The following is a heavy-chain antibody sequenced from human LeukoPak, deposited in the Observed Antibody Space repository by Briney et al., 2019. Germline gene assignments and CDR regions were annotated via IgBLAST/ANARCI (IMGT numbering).Heavy chain of an antibody. V-gene: IGHV3-11*04. D-gene: IGHD6-13*01. Sequence: KPGGSLRLSCAASGFTFSDYYMGWIRQAPGKGLECVSYISSSGNTTYHADSVKGRFTISRDNAKNSLYLQMSSLRAEDTAVYYCARDGGSSWYFDYWGQGTLVTVSS. CDR3: ARDGGSSWYFDY. CDR1: GFTFSDYY. CDR2: ISSSGNTT. J-gene: IGHJ4*02.